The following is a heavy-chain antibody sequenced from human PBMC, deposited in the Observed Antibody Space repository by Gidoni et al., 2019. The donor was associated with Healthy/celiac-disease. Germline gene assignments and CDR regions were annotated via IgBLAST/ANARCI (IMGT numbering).Heavy chain of an antibody. CDR3: ARDRGSSSSVLDY. D-gene: IGHD6-6*01. V-gene: IGHV3-33*01. CDR2: IWYDGSNK. Sequence: QVQLVESGGGVVQPGRSLRLSCAASGFTFSSYGMPWVRQAPGKGLEWVAVIWYDGSNKYYADSVKGRFTISRDNSKNTLYLQMNSLRAEDTAVYYCARDRGSSSSVLDYWGQGTLVTVSS. J-gene: IGHJ4*02. CDR1: GFTFSSYG.